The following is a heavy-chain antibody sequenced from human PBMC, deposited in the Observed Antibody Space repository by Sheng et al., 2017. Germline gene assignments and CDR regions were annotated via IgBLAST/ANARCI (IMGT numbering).Heavy chain of an antibody. J-gene: IGHJ6*02. CDR2: IYHSGST. Sequence: QVQLQESGPGLVKPSETLSLTCAVSGYSISSGYYWGWIRQPPGKGLEWIGSIYHSGSTYYNPSLKSRVTISVDTSKNQFSLKLSSVTAADTAMYYCARGVGDYDFWSGYRHYYYGMDVWGQGTTVTVSS. CDR3: ARGVGDYDFWSGYRHYYYGMDV. CDR1: GYSISSGYY. V-gene: IGHV4-38-2*01. D-gene: IGHD3-3*01.